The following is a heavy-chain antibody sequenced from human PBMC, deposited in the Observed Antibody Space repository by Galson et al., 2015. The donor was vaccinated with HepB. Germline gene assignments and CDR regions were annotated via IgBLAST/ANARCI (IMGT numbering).Heavy chain of an antibody. V-gene: IGHV1-69*04. CDR1: GGTFSSYA. CDR2: IIPILGIA. D-gene: IGHD3-22*01. Sequence: SVKVSCKASGGTFSSYAISWVRQAPGQGLEWMGRIIPILGIANYAQKFQGRVTITADKSTSTAYMELSSLRSEDTAVYYCARVRYDSHRGFDYWGQGTLVTVSS. CDR3: ARVRYDSHRGFDY. J-gene: IGHJ4*02.